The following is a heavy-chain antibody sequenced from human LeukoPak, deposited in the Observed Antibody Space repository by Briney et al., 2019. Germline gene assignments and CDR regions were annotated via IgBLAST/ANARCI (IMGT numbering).Heavy chain of an antibody. Sequence: PGGSLRLSCAASGFTFRSYWMSWVRQAPGKGLEWVANINQGGSVKYCVDSVKGRFTISRDDAKNSLYVQMNSLRGEDTAVYYCARVGYSGWNLECWGQGTLVTVSS. CDR3: ARVGYSGWNLEC. CDR2: INQGGSVK. J-gene: IGHJ4*02. V-gene: IGHV3-7*01. CDR1: GFTFRSYW. D-gene: IGHD5-12*01.